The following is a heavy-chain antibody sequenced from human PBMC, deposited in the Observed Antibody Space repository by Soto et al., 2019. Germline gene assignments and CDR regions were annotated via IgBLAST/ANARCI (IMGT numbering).Heavy chain of an antibody. J-gene: IGHJ5*02. Sequence: QVQLQESGPGLVKPSGTLSLTCAVSNGSISTSSWWTWVRQPPGKGLEWIGEIYHSGSTYYNPSLKSRVPMSVDKSQNHFSLRLSSVTAADTAVYYWARVTTRRDNWFDPWGQATLVTVSS. D-gene: IGHD4-17*01. V-gene: IGHV4-4*02. CDR3: ARVTTRRDNWFDP. CDR1: NGSISTSSW. CDR2: IYHSGST.